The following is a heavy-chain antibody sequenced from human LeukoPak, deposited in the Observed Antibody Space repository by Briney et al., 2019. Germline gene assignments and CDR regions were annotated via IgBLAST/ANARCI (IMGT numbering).Heavy chain of an antibody. CDR3: TTATYYDFWSGYSTTDY. D-gene: IGHD3-3*01. J-gene: IGHJ4*02. V-gene: IGHV3-15*01. CDR1: GFTFSNAW. CDR2: IKSKTDGGTT. Sequence: SGGSLRLSCAASGFTFSNAWMSWVRQAPGKGLEWVGRIKSKTDGGTTDYAAPVKGRFTISRDDSKNTLYLQMNSLKTEDTAVYYCTTATYYDFWSGYSTTDYWGQGTLVTVSS.